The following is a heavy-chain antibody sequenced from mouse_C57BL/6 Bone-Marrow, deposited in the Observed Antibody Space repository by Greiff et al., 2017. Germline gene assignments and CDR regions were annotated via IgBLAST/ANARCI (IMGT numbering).Heavy chain of an antibody. CDR2: ISYDGSN. Sequence: DVQLQESGPGLVKPSQSLSLTCSVTGYSITSGYYWNWIRQFPGNKLEWMGYISYDGSNNYNPSLKNRISIPRDPSKNQFFLKLNSVTTEDTATYYCARDLIYDGSSWFAYWGQGTLVTVSA. CDR3: ARDLIYDGSSWFAY. J-gene: IGHJ3*01. D-gene: IGHD2-3*01. V-gene: IGHV3-6*01. CDR1: GYSITSGYY.